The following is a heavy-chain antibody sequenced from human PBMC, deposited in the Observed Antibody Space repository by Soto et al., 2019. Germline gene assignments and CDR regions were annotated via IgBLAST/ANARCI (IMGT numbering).Heavy chain of an antibody. J-gene: IGHJ4*02. Sequence: QVQLQESGPGLVKPSQTLSLTCTVSGGSISSGDYYWSWIRQPPGKGLEWIGYIYYSGSTYYNPSLKSRVTISVDTSKNQFSLKLSTVTAADTAVYYCARVGGFGATTIDYWGQGTLVTVSS. D-gene: IGHD3-10*01. CDR1: GGSISSGDYY. CDR3: ARVGGFGATTIDY. CDR2: IYYSGST. V-gene: IGHV4-30-4*01.